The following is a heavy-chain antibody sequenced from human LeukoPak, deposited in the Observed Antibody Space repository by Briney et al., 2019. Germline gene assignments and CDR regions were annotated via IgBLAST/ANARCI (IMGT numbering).Heavy chain of an antibody. CDR2: IYYSGTT. CDR1: GGSISSGDYY. J-gene: IGHJ4*02. Sequence: ALETLSLTCTVSGGSISSGDYYWSWIRQPPGKGLEWIGYIYYSGTTYYNPSLKSRVTISVDTSKNQFSLKLTSVTAADTAVYYCARRRESSYGYWGQGTLVTVSA. CDR3: ARRRESSYGY. V-gene: IGHV4-30-4*01. D-gene: IGHD5-18*01.